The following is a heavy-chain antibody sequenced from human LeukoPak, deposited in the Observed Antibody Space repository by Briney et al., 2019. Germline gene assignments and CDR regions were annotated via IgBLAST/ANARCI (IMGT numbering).Heavy chain of an antibody. V-gene: IGHV4-34*01. CDR3: AATYYDILTGYYPYYFDY. J-gene: IGHJ4*02. Sequence: SETLSLTCAVYGGSFSGYYWSWIRQPPGKGLEWIGEINHSGSTNYNPSHKSRVTISVDTSKNQFSLKLSSVTAADTAVYYCAATYYDILTGYYPYYFDYWGQGTLVTVSS. CDR2: INHSGST. CDR1: GGSFSGYY. D-gene: IGHD3-9*01.